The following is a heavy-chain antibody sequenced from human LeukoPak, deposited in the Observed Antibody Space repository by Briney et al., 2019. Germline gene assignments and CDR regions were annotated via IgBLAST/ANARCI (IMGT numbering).Heavy chain of an antibody. CDR3: AKFHCSGPTCYNDY. Sequence: PGESLKISCQGSGYTSTSYWIGWVRQMPGKGLEWMGIIYPGDSRTTYSPSFQGQVAISADKSISTAYLQWSSLKASDTAVYYCAKFHCSGPTCYNDYWGQGTPVTVSS. J-gene: IGHJ4*02. D-gene: IGHD2-15*01. V-gene: IGHV5-51*01. CDR2: IYPGDSRT. CDR1: GYTSTSYW.